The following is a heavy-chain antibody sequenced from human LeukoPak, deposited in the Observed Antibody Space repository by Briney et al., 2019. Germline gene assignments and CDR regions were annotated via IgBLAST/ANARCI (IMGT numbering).Heavy chain of an antibody. CDR2: IYYSGST. Sequence: PSETLSLTCTVSGGSISSYYWSWIRQPPGKGLEWIGYIYYSGSTRYNPSLKSRVTISVDTAKNQFSLKLSSVTAADTAVYYCARVGILRFPSHWLDPWGQGTLVTVSS. D-gene: IGHD3-3*01. CDR1: GGSISSYY. CDR3: ARVGILRFPSHWLDP. J-gene: IGHJ5*02. V-gene: IGHV4-59*01.